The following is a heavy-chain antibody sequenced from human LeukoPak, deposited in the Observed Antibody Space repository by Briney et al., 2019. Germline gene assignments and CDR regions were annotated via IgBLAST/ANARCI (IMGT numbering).Heavy chain of an antibody. V-gene: IGHV4-34*01. J-gene: IGHJ6*02. CDR3: ARGMVVVVPAATRGGYYGMDV. Sequence: QTSETLSLTCAVYGGSFSGYYWSWIRQPPGKGLEWIGEINHSGSTNYNPSLKSRVTISVDTSKNQFSLKLSSVTAADTAVYYCARGMVVVVPAATRGGYYGMDVWGQGTTVTVSS. D-gene: IGHD2-2*01. CDR1: GGSFSGYY. CDR2: INHSGST.